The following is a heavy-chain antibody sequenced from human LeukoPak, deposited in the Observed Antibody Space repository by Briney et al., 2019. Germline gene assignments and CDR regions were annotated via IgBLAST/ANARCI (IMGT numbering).Heavy chain of an antibody. CDR3: AREYSSGWFTGGAFDI. Sequence: SETLSLTCAVYGGSFSGYYWSWIRQPPGKGLEWIGEINHSGSTNYNPSLKSRVTISVDTSKNQFSLKLSSVTAADTAVYYCAREYSSGWFTGGAFDIWGQGTMVTVSS. CDR2: INHSGST. D-gene: IGHD6-19*01. J-gene: IGHJ3*02. V-gene: IGHV4-34*01. CDR1: GGSFSGYY.